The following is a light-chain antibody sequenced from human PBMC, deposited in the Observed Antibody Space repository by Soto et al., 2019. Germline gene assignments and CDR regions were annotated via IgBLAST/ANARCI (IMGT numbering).Light chain of an antibody. CDR3: QQRFNWPRFT. J-gene: IGKJ2*01. Sequence: EIVLTQSPATLSLSPGERATLSCRASQSVSSYLDWYQQKPGQAPRLLIYDASNRATGIPARFSGGGSGTAFTLPISSLEPEDVSVYYCQQRFNWPRFTFGQGTNLEIK. CDR2: DAS. CDR1: QSVSSY. V-gene: IGKV3-11*01.